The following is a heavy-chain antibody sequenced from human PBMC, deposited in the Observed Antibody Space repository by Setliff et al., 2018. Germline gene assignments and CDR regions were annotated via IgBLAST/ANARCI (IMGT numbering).Heavy chain of an antibody. CDR3: ARDKGYDSSGYYFYYYYYMDV. CDR2: ISAYNGNT. Sequence: ASVKVSCKASGYTFSRYGISWVRQAPGQGLEWMGWISAYNGNTNYAQKFQDRVTIITDESTSTAYMELSSLRSEDTAVYYCARDKGYDSSGYYFYYYYYMDVWGKGTTVTVSS. D-gene: IGHD3-22*01. V-gene: IGHV1-18*01. CDR1: GYTFSRYG. J-gene: IGHJ6*03.